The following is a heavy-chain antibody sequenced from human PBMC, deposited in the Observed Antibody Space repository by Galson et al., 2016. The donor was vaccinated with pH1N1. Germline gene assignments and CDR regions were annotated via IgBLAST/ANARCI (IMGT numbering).Heavy chain of an antibody. CDR2: ISYDGNNK. V-gene: IGHV3-30*18. Sequence: SLRLSCAASKFTFSNYGMHWVRQAPGKGLEWVAVISYDGNNKYYADSVKGRFTISRDNSKKTLYPQVNSLRAEDTAVYYCAKDHFGYDQSGAFDFWGQGTMVTVSS. D-gene: IGHD1-14*01. J-gene: IGHJ3*01. CDR3: AKDHFGYDQSGAFDF. CDR1: KFTFSNYG.